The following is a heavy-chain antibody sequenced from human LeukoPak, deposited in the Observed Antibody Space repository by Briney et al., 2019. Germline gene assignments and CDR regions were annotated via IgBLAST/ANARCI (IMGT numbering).Heavy chain of an antibody. CDR3: AREGRSPRRDYYYGMDV. Sequence: GGSLRLSCAASGFRFDDSAMHWVRQAPGKGLEWVSGISWNSGTIAYADSVKGRFTISRDNSKNTLYLQMNSLRAEDTAVYYCAREGRSPRRDYYYGMDVWGQGTTVTVSS. CDR2: ISWNSGTI. V-gene: IGHV3-9*01. CDR1: GFRFDDSA. J-gene: IGHJ6*02.